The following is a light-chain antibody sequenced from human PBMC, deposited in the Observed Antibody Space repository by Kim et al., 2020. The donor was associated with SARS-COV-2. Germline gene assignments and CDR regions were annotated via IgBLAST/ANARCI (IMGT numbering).Light chain of an antibody. CDR2: DVK. CDR3: SSYAGRSVV. V-gene: IGLV2-11*03. CDR1: SNDVGGYKF. Sequence: PGQSVTSPGTGTSNDVGGYKFVSWYQQHPGKVPKLIIYDVKTRASGVPDRFSASKSGNTASLTISGLQPDDEADYYCSSYAGRSVVFGGGTQLTVL. J-gene: IGLJ2*01.